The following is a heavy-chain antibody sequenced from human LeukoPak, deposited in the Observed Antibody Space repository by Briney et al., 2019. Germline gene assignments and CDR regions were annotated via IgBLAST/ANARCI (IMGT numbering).Heavy chain of an antibody. Sequence: ASVKVSCKASGGTFSSYAISWVRQAPGQGLEWMGWISAYNGNTNYAQKLQGRVTMTTDTSTSTAYMELRSLRSDDTAVYYCARDTPLLRLRGIPGINWGQGTLVTVSS. CDR3: ARDTPLLRLRGIPGIN. D-gene: IGHD3-16*01. J-gene: IGHJ4*02. CDR1: GGTFSSYA. V-gene: IGHV1-18*01. CDR2: ISAYNGNT.